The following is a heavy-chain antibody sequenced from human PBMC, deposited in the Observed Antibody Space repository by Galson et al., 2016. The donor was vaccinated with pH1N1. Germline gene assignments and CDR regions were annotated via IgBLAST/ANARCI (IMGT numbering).Heavy chain of an antibody. CDR1: GFSFHDYT. Sequence: SLRLSCAASGFSFHDYTMHWVRQSPGKGLEWVSLGNWDGTSTYYADYVRGRFTVSRDNSKNSLYLQMNSLRSEDTALYYCAKEIQRGSYGMDVWGRGTTVTVSS. J-gene: IGHJ6*02. CDR3: AKEIQRGSYGMDV. D-gene: IGHD3-16*01. CDR2: GNWDGTST. V-gene: IGHV3-43*01.